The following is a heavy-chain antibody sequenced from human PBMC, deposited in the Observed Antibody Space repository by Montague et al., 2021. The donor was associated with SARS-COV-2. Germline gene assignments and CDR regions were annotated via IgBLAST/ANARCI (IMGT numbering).Heavy chain of an antibody. CDR3: ATTPGRFGEFHFDY. J-gene: IGHJ4*02. CDR2: IHPSGST. D-gene: IGHD3-10*01. V-gene: IGHV4-59*01. CDR1: GGSISSYY. Sequence: SETLSLTCTVSGGSISSYYWSWIRQPPGKGLEWLGYIHPSGSTNYNPSLKSRVTISVDTSKSQFSLKLGSVTAADTAVYYCATTPGRFGEFHFDYWGQGTLVTVSS.